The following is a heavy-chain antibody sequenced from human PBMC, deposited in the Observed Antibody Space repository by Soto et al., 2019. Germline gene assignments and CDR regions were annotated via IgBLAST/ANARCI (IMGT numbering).Heavy chain of an antibody. CDR1: GGSISSYY. J-gene: IGHJ6*02. Sequence: PSETLSLTCTVSGGSISSYYWSWIRQPPGKGLEWIGYIYHIGSTHYNTSLKSRVTISVDTSKNHFSLELSSVTAADTAIYYCRSSTSCYDESCVDVWGQGTMVTVS. CDR3: RSSTSCYDESCVDV. V-gene: IGHV4-59*08. CDR2: IYHIGST. D-gene: IGHD2-2*01.